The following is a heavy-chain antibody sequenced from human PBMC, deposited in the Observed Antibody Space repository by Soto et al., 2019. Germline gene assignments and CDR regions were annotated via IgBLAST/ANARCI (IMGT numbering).Heavy chain of an antibody. CDR1: GGSISSYY. D-gene: IGHD1-1*01. CDR2: IYYSGST. V-gene: IGHV4-59*08. J-gene: IGHJ4*02. CDR3: VRRYGYSFDY. Sequence: QVQLQESGPGLVKPSETLSLTCTVSGGSISSYYWSWIRQPPGKGLEWIGYIYYSGSTNYNPSLKRRVTISVDTSQNQFSLKLSSVTAADTAVYYCVRRYGYSFDYWGQGTLVTVSS.